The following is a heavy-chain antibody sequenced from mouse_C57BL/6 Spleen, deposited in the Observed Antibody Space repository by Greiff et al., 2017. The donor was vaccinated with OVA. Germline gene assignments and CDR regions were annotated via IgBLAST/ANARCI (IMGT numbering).Heavy chain of an antibody. J-gene: IGHJ4*01. CDR2: IDPSDSYT. CDR1: GYTFTSYW. V-gene: IGHV1-69*01. CDR3: ARGGLPYAMDY. D-gene: IGHD3-3*01. Sequence: QQSCKASGYTFTSYWMHWVKQRPGQGLEWIGEIDPSDSYTNYNQKFKGKSTLTVDKSSSTAYMQLSSLTSEDSAVYYCARGGLPYAMDYWGQGTSVTVSS.